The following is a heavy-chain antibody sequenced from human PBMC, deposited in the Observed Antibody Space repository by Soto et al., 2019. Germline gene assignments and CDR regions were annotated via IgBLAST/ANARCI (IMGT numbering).Heavy chain of an antibody. D-gene: IGHD3-22*01. V-gene: IGHV1-18*01. Sequence: ASVKVTCKDCGYTYTSYGISSVRQSPEKGLEWMGWISAYNGNTNYAQKLQGRVTMTTDTSTSTAYMELRSLRSDDTAVYYCARGPMIVRWYFDLWGRGTLVT. CDR2: ISAYNGNT. J-gene: IGHJ2*01. CDR3: ARGPMIVRWYFDL. CDR1: GYTYTSYG.